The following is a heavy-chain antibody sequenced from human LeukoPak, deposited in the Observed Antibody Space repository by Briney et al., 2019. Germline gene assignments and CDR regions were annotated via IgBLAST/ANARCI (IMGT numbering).Heavy chain of an antibody. J-gene: IGHJ4*02. CDR1: GGSFSGYY. CDR2: INHSGST. Sequence: SETLSLTCAVYGGSFSGYYWSWIRQPPGKGLEWIGEINHSGSTNYNPPLKSRVTISVDTSKNQFSLKLSSVTAADTAVYYCARNRCSGGSCYLRAYYFDYWGQGTLVTVSS. V-gene: IGHV4-34*01. D-gene: IGHD2-15*01. CDR3: ARNRCSGGSCYLRAYYFDY.